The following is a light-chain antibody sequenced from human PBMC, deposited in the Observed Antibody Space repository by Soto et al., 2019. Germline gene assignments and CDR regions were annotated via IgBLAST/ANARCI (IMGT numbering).Light chain of an antibody. CDR1: SGHSSYA. V-gene: IGLV4-69*01. CDR2: LNRDGSH. CDR3: QTWGTGVQV. J-gene: IGLJ3*02. Sequence: QSVLTQSPSASASLGASVKLTCTLSSGHSSYAIAWHQQQPEKGPRYLMMLNRDGSHNKGNGIPDRFSGSSSGAERYLTISSLQSEDEADYYCQTWGTGVQVFGGGTKLTVL.